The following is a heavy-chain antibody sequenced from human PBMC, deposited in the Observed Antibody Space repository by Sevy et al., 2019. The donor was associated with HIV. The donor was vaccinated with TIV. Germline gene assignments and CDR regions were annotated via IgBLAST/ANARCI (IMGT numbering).Heavy chain of an antibody. CDR2: IRNKADSYTT. V-gene: IGHV3-72*01. D-gene: IGHD6-13*01. CDR1: GFTFSDHY. J-gene: IGHJ4*02. CDR3: ATHAGIAAAGRVFDY. Sequence: GGSLRLSFAASGFTFSDHYMEWVRQAPGKGLEWVGRIRNKADSYTTKYAASVKGRFTISRDDSKNSLYLLMNSLKTEDTAVYYCATHAGIAAAGRVFDYWGQGTLVTVSS.